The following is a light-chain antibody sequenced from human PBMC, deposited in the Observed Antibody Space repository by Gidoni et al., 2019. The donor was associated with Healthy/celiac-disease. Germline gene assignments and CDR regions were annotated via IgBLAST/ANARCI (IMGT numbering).Light chain of an antibody. Sequence: EIVMTQSPATLSVSPGERATLSCRASQSVSSNLAWYQQKPGQAPRLLIYGASTRATGIPARFSGSVSGTEFTLTISSLQSEDFAVYYCQQYNNWPPAFXQXTKVEIK. V-gene: IGKV3-15*01. CDR3: QQYNNWPPA. J-gene: IGKJ1*01. CDR2: GAS. CDR1: QSVSSN.